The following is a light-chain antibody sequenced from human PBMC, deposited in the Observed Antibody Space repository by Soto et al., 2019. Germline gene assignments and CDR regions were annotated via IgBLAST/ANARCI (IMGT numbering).Light chain of an antibody. CDR2: DAS. J-gene: IGKJ5*01. CDR1: QSVSNY. Sequence: EIVLTQSPATLSLSPGERATLSVSASQSVSNYLAWYQQEPGQAPRLLIYDASNRATGIPARFSGSGSGTEFTLTISSLEPEDFAVYYCQQRSSWPITFGQGTDWRL. V-gene: IGKV3-11*01. CDR3: QQRSSWPIT.